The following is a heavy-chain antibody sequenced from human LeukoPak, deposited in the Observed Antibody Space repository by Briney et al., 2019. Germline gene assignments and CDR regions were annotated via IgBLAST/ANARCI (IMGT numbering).Heavy chain of an antibody. V-gene: IGHV1-58*01. CDR3: AAANEWDWYYFDY. Sequence: GTSVKVSCKASGFTFTSSAVQWVRQARGQRLEWRGWMVVGSGNTNYAQKFQERVTITRDMYTSTAYMELSSLRSEDTAVYYCAAANEWDWYYFDYWGQGTLVTVSS. D-gene: IGHD3/OR15-3a*01. J-gene: IGHJ4*02. CDR2: MVVGSGNT. CDR1: GFTFTSSA.